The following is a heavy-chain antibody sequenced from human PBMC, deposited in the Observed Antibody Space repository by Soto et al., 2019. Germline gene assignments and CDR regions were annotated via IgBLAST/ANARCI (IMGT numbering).Heavy chain of an antibody. CDR2: ISGSGGTT. J-gene: IGHJ6*04. CDR3: ALRYCSRTTCPPLNSYFYLDV. D-gene: IGHD2-2*01. Sequence: GGSLRLSCAASGFTFSNYAMTWVRQAPGKGLEWVSGISGSGGTTFYAGSVKGRFVISRDNFKNTLYLQMNSLRAEDTAVYYCALRYCSRTTCPPLNSYFYLDVWGKGTTVTVSS. V-gene: IGHV3-23*01. CDR1: GFTFSNYA.